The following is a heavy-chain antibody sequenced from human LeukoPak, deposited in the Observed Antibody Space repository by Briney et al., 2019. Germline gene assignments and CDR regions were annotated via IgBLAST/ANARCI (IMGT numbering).Heavy chain of an antibody. V-gene: IGHV3-30*04. CDR3: TSANYGPAY. D-gene: IGHD5-24*01. CDR2: ISYDGSNK. J-gene: IGHJ4*02. CDR1: TRSTYY. Sequence: TRSTYYWGWIRRTPGKGLEWVAVISYDGSNKYYADSVKGRFTISRDNSKNTLYLQMNSLRAEDTAVYYCTSANYGPAYWGQGTLVTVSS.